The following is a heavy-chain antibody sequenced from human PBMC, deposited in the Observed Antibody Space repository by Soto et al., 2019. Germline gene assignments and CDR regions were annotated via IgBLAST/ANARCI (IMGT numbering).Heavy chain of an antibody. J-gene: IGHJ6*02. CDR3: ARYKSNYYYGMDV. V-gene: IGHV4-59*01. Sequence: SETLSLTCTVSGGSISSYYWSWIWQPPGKGLEWIGYIYYSGITNYNPSLKSRVTISVDTSKNQFSLKLSSVTAADTAVYYCARYKSNYYYGMDVWGQGTTVT. CDR2: IYYSGIT. CDR1: GGSISSYY. D-gene: IGHD1-20*01.